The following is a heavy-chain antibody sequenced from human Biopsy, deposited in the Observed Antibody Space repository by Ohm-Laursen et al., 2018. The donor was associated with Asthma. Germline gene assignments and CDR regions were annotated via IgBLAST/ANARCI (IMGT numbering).Heavy chain of an antibody. V-gene: IGHV4-31*03. J-gene: IGHJ4*02. CDR3: ARERVTAMVTYYDY. CDR2: IYYSGST. Sequence: SQTLSLTCTVSGGSISSGGHYWSWIRQHPGKGLEWIGYIYYSGSTYYDPSLKSRVTISVDTSKNQFSLKLSSVTAADTAVYYCARERVTAMVTYYDYWGQGTLVTVSS. CDR1: GGSISSGGHY. D-gene: IGHD5-18*01.